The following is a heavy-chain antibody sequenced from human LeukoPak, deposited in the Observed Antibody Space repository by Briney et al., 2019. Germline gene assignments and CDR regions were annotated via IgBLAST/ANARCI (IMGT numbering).Heavy chain of an antibody. CDR3: ARLGYDFWSGYSNYFDY. CDR2: IYHSGST. Sequence: SQTLSLTCAVSGGSISSGGYSWSWIRQPPGKGLERIGYIYHSGSTYYSPSLKSRVTISVDRSKNQFSLKLSSVTAADTAVYYCARLGYDFWSGYSNYFDYWGQGTLVTVSS. J-gene: IGHJ4*02. D-gene: IGHD3-3*01. V-gene: IGHV4-30-2*01. CDR1: GGSISSGGYS.